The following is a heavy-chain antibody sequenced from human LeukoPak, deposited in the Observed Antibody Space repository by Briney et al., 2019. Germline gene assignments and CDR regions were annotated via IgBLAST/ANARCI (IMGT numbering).Heavy chain of an antibody. D-gene: IGHD3-16*02. CDR2: ISAYNGNT. CDR3: ARAYDYVWGTYRYSDDSYNMDI. CDR1: GYTFTSYD. V-gene: IGHV1-18*01. Sequence: ASVKVSCKASGYTFTSYDINWVRQATGQGLEWMGWISAYNGNTNYAQKLQGRATMTTDTSTSTAYMELRSLRSDDAAVYYCARAYDYVWGTYRYSDDSYNMDIWGQGTTVTVSS. J-gene: IGHJ6*02.